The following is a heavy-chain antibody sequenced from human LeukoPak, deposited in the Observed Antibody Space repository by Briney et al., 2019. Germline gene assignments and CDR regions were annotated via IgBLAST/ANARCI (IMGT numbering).Heavy chain of an antibody. J-gene: IGHJ6*02. V-gene: IGHV3-23*01. CDR3: AKAEVVLSAGYGGNSDYYGMDV. CDR2: ISGSGGST. Sequence: HPGGSLRLSCAASGFTFSSYAMSWVRQAPGKGLEWVSAISGSGGSTYYADSVKGRFTISRDNSKNTLYLQMNSLRAEDTAVYYCAKAEVVLSAGYGGNSDYYGMDVWGQGTTVTVSS. CDR1: GFTFSSYA. D-gene: IGHD4-23*01.